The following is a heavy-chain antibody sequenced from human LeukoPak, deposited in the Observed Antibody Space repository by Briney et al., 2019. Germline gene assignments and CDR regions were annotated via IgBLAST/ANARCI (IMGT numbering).Heavy chain of an antibody. D-gene: IGHD6-6*01. Sequence: PSETLSLTCTVSGGSISSGSYYWSWIRQPAGKGLEWIGRIYTSGSTNYNPSLKSRVTISVDTSKNQFSLKLSSVTAADTAVYYCASGIVARVVSYWGQGTLVTVSS. CDR3: ASGIVARVVSY. J-gene: IGHJ4*02. CDR2: IYTSGST. CDR1: GGSISSGSYY. V-gene: IGHV4-61*02.